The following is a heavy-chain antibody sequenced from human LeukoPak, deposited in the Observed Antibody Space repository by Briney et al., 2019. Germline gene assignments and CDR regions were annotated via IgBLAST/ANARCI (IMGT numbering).Heavy chain of an antibody. D-gene: IGHD6-19*01. CDR2: INSDGSNT. CDR3: ARVDLYARYSSEIFYYYMDV. Sequence: GGSLRLSCAASGFTFSRYWMHWVRQAPGKGLVWVSRINSDGSNTSYADSVKGRFTISRDNAKNTLYLQMSSLRVEDTAVYYCARVDLYARYSSEIFYYYMDVWGKGTTVTVSS. J-gene: IGHJ6*03. V-gene: IGHV3-74*01. CDR1: GFTFSRYW.